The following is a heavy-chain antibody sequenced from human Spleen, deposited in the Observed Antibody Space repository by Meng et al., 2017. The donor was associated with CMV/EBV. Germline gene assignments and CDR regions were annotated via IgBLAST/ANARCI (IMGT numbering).Heavy chain of an antibody. CDR3: IRQEFATSPFDP. V-gene: IGHV4-39*01. J-gene: IGHJ5*02. Sequence: TVSGGSVSSSSYYWGWVRQPPGEGLEWIGSIYYTGSTYYRPSLKSRVTISKDTSTNEFSLKLRSVAAADTAVYYCIRQEFATSPFDPWGQGTLVTVSS. CDR1: GGSVSSSSYY. CDR2: IYYTGST.